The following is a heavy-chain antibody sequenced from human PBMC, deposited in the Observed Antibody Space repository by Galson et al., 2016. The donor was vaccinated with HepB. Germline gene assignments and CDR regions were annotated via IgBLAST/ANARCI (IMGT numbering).Heavy chain of an antibody. CDR1: GFTFSSYA. D-gene: IGHD4-23*01. CDR3: ARDYYGGNSVVCAY. Sequence: SLRLSCAASGFTFSSYAMYWVRQASGKGLEWVAVISYDGSNKYYADSVKGRLTISRDNSKNTLYLQINSLRAEDTAVYYCARDYYGGNSVVCAYWGQGTLVTVSS. J-gene: IGHJ4*02. CDR2: ISYDGSNK. V-gene: IGHV3-30-3*01.